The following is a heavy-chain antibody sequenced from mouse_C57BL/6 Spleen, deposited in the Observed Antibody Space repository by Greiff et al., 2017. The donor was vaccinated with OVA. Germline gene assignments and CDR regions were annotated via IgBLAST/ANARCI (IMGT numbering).Heavy chain of an antibody. Sequence: EVQVVESGGGLVKPGGSLKLSCAASGFTFSSYAMSWVRQTPEKRLEWVATISDGGSYTYYPDNVKGRVTISRDNAKNNLYLQMSHLKSEDTAMYYCARGLGNYFDYWGQGTTLTVSS. J-gene: IGHJ2*01. V-gene: IGHV5-4*01. D-gene: IGHD4-1*01. CDR2: ISDGGSYT. CDR3: ARGLGNYFDY. CDR1: GFTFSSYA.